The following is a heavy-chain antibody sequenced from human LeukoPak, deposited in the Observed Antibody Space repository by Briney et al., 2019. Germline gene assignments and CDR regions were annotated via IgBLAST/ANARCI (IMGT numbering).Heavy chain of an antibody. CDR1: GFTVSSNY. J-gene: IGHJ3*02. Sequence: GGSLRLSCAASGFTVSSNYMSWVRQAPGKGLEWVSVIYSGGSTYYADSVKGRFTISRDISKNTLYLQMNSLRAEDTAVYYCARDSTTYYYDRRGTFDIWGQGTMVTVSS. CDR2: IYSGGST. CDR3: ARDSTTYYYDRRGTFDI. V-gene: IGHV3-53*01. D-gene: IGHD3-22*01.